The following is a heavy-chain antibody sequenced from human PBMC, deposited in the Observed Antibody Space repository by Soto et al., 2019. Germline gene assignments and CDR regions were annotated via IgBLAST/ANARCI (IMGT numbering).Heavy chain of an antibody. CDR1: GFSLSTSGMC. CDR2: IDWDDDK. Sequence: SGPTLVNPTQTLTLTCTFSGFSLSTSGMCVSWIRQPPGKALEWLALIDWDDDKYYSTSLKTRLTIAKDTSKNQVVLTMTNMDPVHPATSYCARIGSSYSSGWYGMDVWGQGTTVTVSS. V-gene: IGHV2-70*01. CDR3: ARIGSSYSSGWYGMDV. J-gene: IGHJ6*02. D-gene: IGHD6-19*01.